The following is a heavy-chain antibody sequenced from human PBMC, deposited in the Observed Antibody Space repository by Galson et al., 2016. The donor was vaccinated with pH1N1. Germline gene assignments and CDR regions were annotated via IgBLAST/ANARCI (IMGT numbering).Heavy chain of an antibody. V-gene: IGHV4-30-4*01. CDR1: GGSISSGDYY. D-gene: IGHD4-17*01. J-gene: IGHJ4*02. CDR3: ARGAYGDYVGFFDY. Sequence: TVSGGSISSGDYYWSWIRQPPGKGLEWIGYIYYSGSTYYNPSLKSRVTISVDTSKNQFSLKLSSVTAADTAVYYCARGAYGDYVGFFDYWGQGTLVTVSS. CDR2: IYYSGST.